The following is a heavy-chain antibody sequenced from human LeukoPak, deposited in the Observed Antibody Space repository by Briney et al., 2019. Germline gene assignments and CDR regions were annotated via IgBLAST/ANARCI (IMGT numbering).Heavy chain of an antibody. CDR1: GFTFSTYS. J-gene: IGHJ4*02. CDR2: ISSGSTYI. CDR3: ARGGRYNWNDYYFDY. Sequence: GGSLILSCAASGFTFSTYSVNLVRQAPGKGLEWVSSISSGSTYIYYADSVKGRFTISRDNANNSLYLQMNSLRAEDTAVYFCARGGRYNWNDYYFDYWGQGTLVTVSS. D-gene: IGHD1-1*01. V-gene: IGHV3-21*01.